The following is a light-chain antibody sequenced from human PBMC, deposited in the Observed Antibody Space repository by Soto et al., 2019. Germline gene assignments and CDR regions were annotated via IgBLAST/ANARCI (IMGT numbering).Light chain of an antibody. CDR1: RSVSASY. J-gene: IGKJ2*01. CDR2: GAS. V-gene: IGKV3-20*01. Sequence: EIVVTQSPGTLSLSPGERATLSCRASRSVSASYLAWYQQKPGQAPRLLIYGASSRATGFPDMFSGSGSGTDFTLTISRLEPEDSAVYYGQQYDTSATFGQGTKLEI. CDR3: QQYDTSAT.